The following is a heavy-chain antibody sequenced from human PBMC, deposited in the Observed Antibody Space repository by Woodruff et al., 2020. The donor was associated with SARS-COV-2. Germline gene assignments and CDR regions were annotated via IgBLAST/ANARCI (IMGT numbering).Heavy chain of an antibody. V-gene: IGHV4-4*02. D-gene: IGHD6-19*01. J-gene: IGHJ4*02. Sequence: SYNPSLKSRVTISLDKSKNQFSLKLTSVTAADTAVYYCARAVAGPFDSWGQGTLVTVSS. CDR3: ARAVAGPFDS.